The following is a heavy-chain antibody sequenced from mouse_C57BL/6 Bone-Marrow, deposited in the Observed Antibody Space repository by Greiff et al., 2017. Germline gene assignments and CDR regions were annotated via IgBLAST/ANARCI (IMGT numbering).Heavy chain of an antibody. J-gene: IGHJ4*01. CDR1: GFTFSNYW. Sequence: EVQLVESGGGLVQPGGSMKLSCVASGFTFSNYWMNWVRQSPEKGLEWVAQIRLKSDNYATHYAESVKGRFTISRDDSKSSVYLQMNNLRAEDTGIYYCTRDGGAMDYWGQGTSVTVSS. CDR3: TRDGGAMDY. D-gene: IGHD1-1*02. CDR2: IRLKSDNYAT. V-gene: IGHV6-3*01.